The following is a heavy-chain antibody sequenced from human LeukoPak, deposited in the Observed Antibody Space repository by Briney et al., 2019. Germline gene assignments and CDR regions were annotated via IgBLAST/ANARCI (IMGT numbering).Heavy chain of an antibody. Sequence: GGSLRLSCAASGFTFSSYGMHWVRQAPGQGLEGVAVIWYDGSNKYYADSVKGRFTISRDNSKNTLYLQMNSLRAEDTAVYYCARDHSSGWYSDYFDYWGQGTLVTVSS. CDR2: IWYDGSNK. J-gene: IGHJ4*02. CDR1: GFTFSSYG. V-gene: IGHV3-33*01. D-gene: IGHD6-19*01. CDR3: ARDHSSGWYSDYFDY.